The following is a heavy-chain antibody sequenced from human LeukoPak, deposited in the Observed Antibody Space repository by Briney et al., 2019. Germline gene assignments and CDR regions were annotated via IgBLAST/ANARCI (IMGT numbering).Heavy chain of an antibody. CDR3: AREDYTAMFSLRENFDY. J-gene: IGHJ4*02. CDR2: INPNSGGT. CDR1: GYTFTGYY. V-gene: IGHV1-2*02. Sequence: GASVKVSCKASGYTFTGYYMHWVRQAPGQGLEWMGWINPNSGGTNYAQKFQGRVTMTRDTSISTAYMELSRLRSDDTAVYYCAREDYTAMFSLRENFDYWGQGTLVTVSS. D-gene: IGHD5-18*01.